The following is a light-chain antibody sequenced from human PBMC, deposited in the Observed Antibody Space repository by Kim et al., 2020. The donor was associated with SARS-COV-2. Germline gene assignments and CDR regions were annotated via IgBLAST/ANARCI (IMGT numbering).Light chain of an antibody. CDR2: DAS. CDR1: QSVSSY. Sequence: LSPGKRATRSCRASQSVSSYLAWYQQKPGQAPRLLIYDASNRATGIPARYSGSGSGTDFTLTISSLEPEDFAVYYCQQRSNWPGTFGQGTKVDIK. CDR3: QQRSNWPGT. V-gene: IGKV3-11*01. J-gene: IGKJ1*01.